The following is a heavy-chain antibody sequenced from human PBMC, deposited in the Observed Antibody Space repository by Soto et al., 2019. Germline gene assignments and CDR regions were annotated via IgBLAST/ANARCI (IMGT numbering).Heavy chain of an antibody. CDR3: ARDRARRGWFDP. CDR1: GGSISSGDYY. J-gene: IGHJ5*02. D-gene: IGHD3-10*01. Sequence: SKTLSVTCTVSGGSISSGDYYWSWIRQPPGKGLEWIGYIYYSGSTYYNPSLKSRVTISVDTSKNQFSLKLSSVTAADTAVYCCARDRARRGWFDPWGQGTLVTSPQ. V-gene: IGHV4-30-4*01. CDR2: IYYSGST.